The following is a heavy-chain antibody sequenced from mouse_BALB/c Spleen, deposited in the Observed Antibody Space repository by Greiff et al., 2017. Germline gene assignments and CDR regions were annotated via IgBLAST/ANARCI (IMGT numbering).Heavy chain of an antibody. CDR3: ARDGNYGYYAMDY. J-gene: IGHJ4*01. CDR1: GFSLTSYG. Sequence: VMLVESGPGLVAPSQSLSITCTVSGFSLTSYGVHWVRQPPGKGLEWLGVIWAGGSTNYNSALMSRLSISKDNSKSQVFLKMNSLQTDDTAMYYCARDGNYGYYAMDYWGQGTSVTVSS. CDR2: IWAGGST. D-gene: IGHD2-1*01. V-gene: IGHV2-9*02.